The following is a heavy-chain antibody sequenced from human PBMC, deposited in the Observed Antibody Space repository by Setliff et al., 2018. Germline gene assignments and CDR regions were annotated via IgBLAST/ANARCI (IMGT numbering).Heavy chain of an antibody. CDR2: LYDSGKT. D-gene: IGHD2-2*01. J-gene: IGHJ4*02. V-gene: IGHV4-39*01. Sequence: SETLSLTCTVSGDSISSISYYWGWIRQPPGKGLEWIGTLYDSGKTYYNPSLKSRVTISVDTSKKQFSLKLSSVTAADTAVYYCASCRYQVPYNYWGQGTLVTVSS. CDR3: ASCRYQVPYNY. CDR1: GDSISSISYY.